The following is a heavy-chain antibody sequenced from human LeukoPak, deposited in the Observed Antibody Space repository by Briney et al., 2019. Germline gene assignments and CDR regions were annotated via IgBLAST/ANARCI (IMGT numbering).Heavy chain of an antibody. D-gene: IGHD2-2*01. CDR1: GYTFSSYY. Sequence: ASVKVSCKASGYTFSSYYMHWVRQAPGQGLEWMGIINPSGGSTSYAQKVQGRVTMTRDTSTSTVYMELSSLRSEDTAVYYCARDLTIGMGVPAADWYFDLWGRGTLVTVSS. V-gene: IGHV1-46*01. CDR2: INPSGGST. CDR3: ARDLTIGMGVPAADWYFDL. J-gene: IGHJ2*01.